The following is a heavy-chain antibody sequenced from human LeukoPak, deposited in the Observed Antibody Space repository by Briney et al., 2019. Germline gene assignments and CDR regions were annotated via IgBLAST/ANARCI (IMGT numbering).Heavy chain of an antibody. CDR2: INSDGSTT. CDR3: AREGSSSHFDY. CDR1: GFTFSSYW. D-gene: IGHD6-6*01. V-gene: IGHV3-74*01. J-gene: IGHJ4*02. Sequence: GGSLRLSCAASGFTFSSYWMHWVRQAPGKGLVWVSRINSDGSTTSYADSVKGRFTISRDNSKNTLYLQMNSLRAEDTAVYYCAREGSSSHFDYWGQGTLVTVSS.